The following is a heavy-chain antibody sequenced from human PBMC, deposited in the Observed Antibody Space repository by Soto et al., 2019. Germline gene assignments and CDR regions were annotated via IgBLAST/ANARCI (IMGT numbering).Heavy chain of an antibody. J-gene: IGHJ5*02. CDR3: ARPIAGAAGDWFDP. D-gene: IGHD6-19*01. CDR2: ISSSSSYI. CDR1: GFTFSSYS. V-gene: IGHV3-21*01. Sequence: EVQLVESGGGLVKPGGSLRLSCAASGFTFSSYSMNWVRQAPGKGLEWVSSISSSSSYIYYADSVKGRFTISRDNAKNSLYLQMNSLRAEDTAVYYCARPIAGAAGDWFDPWGQGTLVTVSS.